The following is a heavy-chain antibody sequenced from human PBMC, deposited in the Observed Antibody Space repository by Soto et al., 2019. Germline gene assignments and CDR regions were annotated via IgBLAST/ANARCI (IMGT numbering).Heavy chain of an antibody. CDR2: ISYSGSN. J-gene: IGHJ6*02. D-gene: IGHD2-15*01. CDR1: VGSISSGYYY. V-gene: IGHV4-30-4*01. Sequence: SETLSLTCTVSVGSISSGYYYLSWILHPPGKGLEWIGYISYSGSNYYNPSLKSRVTISVDTPKNQFSLKLSSVTAADTAVYYCARASGIGALGVWGQGTTVTLSS. CDR3: ARASGIGALGV.